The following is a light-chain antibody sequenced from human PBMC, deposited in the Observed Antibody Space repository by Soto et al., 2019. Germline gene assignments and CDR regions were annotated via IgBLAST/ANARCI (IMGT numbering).Light chain of an antibody. J-gene: IGKJ4*01. CDR1: QSISSY. CDR2: AAS. V-gene: IGKV1-39*01. CDR3: QQSYSTPLKKT. Sequence: DIQMTQSPSSLSASVGDRVTITCRARQSISSYLNWYQQKPGKAPKLLIYAASSLQSGVPSRFSGRGSGTDFTLTISSLQPEDFATYYCQQSYSTPLKKTFGGGTKVEIK.